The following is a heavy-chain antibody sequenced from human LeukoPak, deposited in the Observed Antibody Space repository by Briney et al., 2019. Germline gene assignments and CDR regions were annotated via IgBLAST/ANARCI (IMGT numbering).Heavy chain of an antibody. CDR3: ARSLRFLEWLLDY. J-gene: IGHJ4*02. D-gene: IGHD3-3*01. CDR2: MSGSVRSI. V-gene: IGHV3-23*01. Sequence: PGGSLRLSCVASGFTFNNHAMTWVRQAPGKAPEWVSSMSGSVRSIHYADSVKGRFTISRDNAKNSLYLQMNSLRAEDTAVYYRARSLRFLEWLLDYWGQGTLVTVSS. CDR1: GFTFNNHA.